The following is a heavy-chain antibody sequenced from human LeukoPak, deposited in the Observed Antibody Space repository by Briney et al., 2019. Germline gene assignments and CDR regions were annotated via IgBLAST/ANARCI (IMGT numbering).Heavy chain of an antibody. J-gene: IGHJ5*02. Sequence: PSETLSLTCTVSGDSISSYYWSWIRQPPGKGLEWIGCIYYSGNTNYNPSLKSRVTISIDTSKNQFSLKLSSVTAADTAVYYCAREVPMVRGVITPWFDPWGQGTLVTVSS. CDR3: AREVPMVRGVITPWFDP. CDR1: GDSISSYY. D-gene: IGHD3-10*01. CDR2: IYYSGNT. V-gene: IGHV4-59*01.